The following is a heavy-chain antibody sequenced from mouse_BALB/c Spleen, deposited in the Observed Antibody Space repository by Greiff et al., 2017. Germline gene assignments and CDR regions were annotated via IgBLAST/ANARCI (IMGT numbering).Heavy chain of an antibody. Sequence: QVQLKESGPELVKPGASVKISCKASGYSFTSYYIHWVKQRPGQGLEWIGWIFPGSGNTKYNEKFKGKATLTADTSSSTAYMQLSSLTSEDSAVYFCARSGRGFAYWGQGTLVTVSA. CDR1: GYSFTSYY. CDR3: ARSGRGFAY. V-gene: IGHV1-66*01. CDR2: IFPGSGNT. D-gene: IGHD3-1*01. J-gene: IGHJ3*01.